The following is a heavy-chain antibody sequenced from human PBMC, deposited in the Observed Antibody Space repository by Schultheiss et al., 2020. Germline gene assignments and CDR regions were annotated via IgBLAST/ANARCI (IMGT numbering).Heavy chain of an antibody. CDR3: ARALRGVRAFDI. CDR1: GGSISSSNW. J-gene: IGHJ3*02. V-gene: IGHV4-4*02. D-gene: IGHD3-10*01. Sequence: SETLSLTCTVSGGSISSSNWWSWVRQPPGKGLEWIGEIYHSGSTYYNPSLKSRVTISVDKSKNQFSLKLSSVTAADTAVYYCARALRGVRAFDIWGQGTMVTVSS. CDR2: IYHSGST.